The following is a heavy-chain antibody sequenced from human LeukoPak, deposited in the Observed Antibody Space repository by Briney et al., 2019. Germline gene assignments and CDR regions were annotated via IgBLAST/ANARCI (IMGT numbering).Heavy chain of an antibody. Sequence: SETLSLTCTVSGGSLSSSSSYWGWIRQPPGTGLEWLGSIYYSGSTYYNPSLKSRVTISVDTSKNQFSLKLSSVTAADTAVYYCARLILTGSKRGIDYWGQGTLVTVSS. J-gene: IGHJ4*02. CDR1: GGSLSSSSSY. CDR3: ARLILTGSKRGIDY. D-gene: IGHD3-9*01. CDR2: IYYSGST. V-gene: IGHV4-39*01.